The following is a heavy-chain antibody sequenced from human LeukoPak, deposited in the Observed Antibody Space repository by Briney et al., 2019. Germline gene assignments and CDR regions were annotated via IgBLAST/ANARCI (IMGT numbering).Heavy chain of an antibody. V-gene: IGHV4-59*01. CDR1: GGSISSYY. J-gene: IGHJ3*02. D-gene: IGHD6-6*01. CDR2: IYYSGST. Sequence: SETLSLTCTVSGGSISSYYWSWIRQPPGKGLEWIGYIYYSGSTNYNPSLKSRVTISVDTSKNQFSLKLSSVTAADTAVYYCARGPRSDAFDIWGQGTMVTVSS. CDR3: ARGPRSDAFDI.